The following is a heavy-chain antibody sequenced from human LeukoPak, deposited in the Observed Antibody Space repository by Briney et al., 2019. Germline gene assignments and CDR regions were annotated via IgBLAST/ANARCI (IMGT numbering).Heavy chain of an antibody. V-gene: IGHV4-34*01. Sequence: PSETLSLTCAVYGGSFSGYYWSWIRQPPGKGLEWIGEINHSGSTNYNLSLKSRVTISVDTSKNQFSLKLSSVTAADTAVYYCARGGYEFDYWGQGTLVTVSS. CDR1: GGSFSGYY. CDR3: ARGGYEFDY. J-gene: IGHJ4*02. CDR2: INHSGST. D-gene: IGHD2-2*01.